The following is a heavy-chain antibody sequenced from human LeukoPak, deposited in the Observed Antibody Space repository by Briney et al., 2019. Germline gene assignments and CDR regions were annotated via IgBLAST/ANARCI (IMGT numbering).Heavy chain of an antibody. D-gene: IGHD3-22*01. J-gene: IGHJ4*02. V-gene: IGHV4-59*01. CDR2: IYYSGST. CDR1: GGSISSYY. Sequence: SETLSLTCTVSGGSISSYYWSWIRQPPGKGLEWIGYIYYSGSTNYNPSLKSRVTISIDTSKNQFSLKLSSVTAADTAVYYCATLGRDSSGYDFDYWGQGTLVTVSS. CDR3: ATLGRDSSGYDFDY.